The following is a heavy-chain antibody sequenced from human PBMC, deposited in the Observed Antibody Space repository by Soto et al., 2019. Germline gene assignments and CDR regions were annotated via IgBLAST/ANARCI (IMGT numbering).Heavy chain of an antibody. CDR2: IWYDGSNK. D-gene: IGHD6-13*01. J-gene: IGHJ5*02. CDR1: GFTFSSYG. CDR3: ARDHAAAGLNWFDP. Sequence: QVQLVESGGGVVQPGRSLRLSCAASGFTFSSYGMHWVRQAPGKGLEWVAVIWYDGSNKYYADSVKGRFTISRDNSKNTLYLQMNSRRAEDTAVYYCARDHAAAGLNWFDPWGQGTLVTVSS. V-gene: IGHV3-33*01.